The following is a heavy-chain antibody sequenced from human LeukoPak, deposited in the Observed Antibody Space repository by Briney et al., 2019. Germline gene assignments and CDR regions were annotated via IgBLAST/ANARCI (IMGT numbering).Heavy chain of an antibody. CDR3: ARQAYYDSSGCFDY. J-gene: IGHJ4*02. CDR1: GGSFSGYY. Sequence: SETLSLTCAVNGGSFSGYYWSWIRQPPGKGLEWIGEINHSGSTNYNPSLKSRVTISVDTSKNQFSLKLSSVTAADTAVYYCARQAYYDSSGCFDYWGQGTLVTVSS. CDR2: INHSGST. V-gene: IGHV4-34*01. D-gene: IGHD3-22*01.